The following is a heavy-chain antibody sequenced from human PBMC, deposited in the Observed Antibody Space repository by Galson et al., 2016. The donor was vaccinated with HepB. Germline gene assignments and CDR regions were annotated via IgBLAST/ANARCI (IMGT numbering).Heavy chain of an antibody. D-gene: IGHD5/OR15-5a*01. CDR2: IVVGSGKT. J-gene: IGHJ4*02. CDR1: GFTFAMSA. V-gene: IGHV1-58*02. CDR3: ATDWSTGGDY. Sequence: SVKVSCKASGFTFAMSAIQWVRQARGQRLEWIGWIVVGSGKTNYAQKLQDRVTISRDMSTNTAYMELGSLRSEDTALYYCATDWSTGGDYWGQGTLVTVSS.